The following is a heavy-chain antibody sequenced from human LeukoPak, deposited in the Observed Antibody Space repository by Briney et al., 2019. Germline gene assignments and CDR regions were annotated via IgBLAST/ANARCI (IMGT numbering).Heavy chain of an antibody. CDR1: GFTSTGYS. CDR3: ARGAVGGSTAPFDY. J-gene: IGHJ4*02. D-gene: IGHD1-26*01. Sequence: GGSLSLSCAASGFTSTGYSMSWVCDAPGGRQEWVSSISSSSIYIYYADSVKGLFTISRDKAQNSLYLQMNSLRAEDTAVYYCARGAVGGSTAPFDYWGQGTLVTGSS. V-gene: IGHV3-21*01. CDR2: ISSSSIYI.